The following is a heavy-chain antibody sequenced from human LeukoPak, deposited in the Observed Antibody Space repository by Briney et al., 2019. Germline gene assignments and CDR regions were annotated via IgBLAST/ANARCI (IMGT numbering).Heavy chain of an antibody. V-gene: IGHV3-48*01. CDR1: GFTFSSYS. J-gene: IGHJ3*02. CDR2: ISSSSSTI. D-gene: IGHD3-10*01. CDR3: ARDIYGSGSYYRGAFDI. Sequence: GGSLRLSCAASGFTFSSYSMNWVRQAPGKGLEWVSYISSSSSTIYYADSVKGRFTVSRDNSENALYLQLNNLRAEDTSVYYCARDIYGSGSYYRGAFDIWGQGTMVTVSS.